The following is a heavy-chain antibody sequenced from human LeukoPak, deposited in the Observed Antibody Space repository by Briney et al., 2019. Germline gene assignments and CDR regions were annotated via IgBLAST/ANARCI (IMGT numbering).Heavy chain of an antibody. CDR3: ARDDDCSGGSCYSDY. CDR1: GGTFSSYA. Sequence: SVKVSCKASGGTFSSYAISWVRQAPGQGLEWMGRIIPIFGTANYAQKFQGRVTITADKSTSTAYMELSSLRSEDTAVYYCARDDDCSGGSCYSDYWGQGTLVTASS. CDR2: IIPIFGTA. V-gene: IGHV1-69*06. J-gene: IGHJ4*02. D-gene: IGHD2-15*01.